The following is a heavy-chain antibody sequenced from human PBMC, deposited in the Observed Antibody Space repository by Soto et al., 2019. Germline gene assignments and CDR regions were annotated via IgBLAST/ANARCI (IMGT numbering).Heavy chain of an antibody. CDR2: ISGSGGST. J-gene: IGHJ6*02. Sequence: GGSLRLSCAASGFTFSSYAMSWVRQAPGKGLEWVSAISGSGGSTYYADSVKGRFTISRDNSKNTRYLQMNSLRAEDTAVYYCAMGTAADVYYYYGMDVWGQGTTVTVSS. D-gene: IGHD6-13*01. CDR3: AMGTAADVYYYYGMDV. CDR1: GFTFSSYA. V-gene: IGHV3-23*01.